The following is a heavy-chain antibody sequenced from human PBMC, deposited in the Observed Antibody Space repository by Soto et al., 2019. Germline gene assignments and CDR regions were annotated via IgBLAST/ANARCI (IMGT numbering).Heavy chain of an antibody. V-gene: IGHV1-18*01. CDR2: ISAHNGNT. CDR3: ARGRHGDY. Sequence: QVHLVQSGAEVKKPGASVKVSCQGSGYAFTTYGITWVRQAPGQGLEWMGWISAHNGNTNHAQKLQGRVTVTRDIATSTAYMELRSLRYDDTALYYCARGRHGDYWGQGALVTVSS. CDR1: GYAFTTYG. J-gene: IGHJ4*02.